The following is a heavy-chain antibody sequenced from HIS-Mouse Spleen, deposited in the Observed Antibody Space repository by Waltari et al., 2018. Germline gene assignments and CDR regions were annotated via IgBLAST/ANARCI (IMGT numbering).Heavy chain of an antibody. Sequence: QVQLVQSGAEVKKPGASVKVSCKASGYTFTGYYMHWVRQAPGQGLEWMGWSNPNSGGKNDATKFQGRVTMTRDTSSSTAYMELSRRRSDDTAVYYCAGGALIGAAFDIWGQGTMVTVSS. CDR3: AGGALIGAAFDI. V-gene: IGHV1-2*02. CDR2: SNPNSGGK. J-gene: IGHJ3*02. D-gene: IGHD3-10*01. CDR1: GYTFTGYY.